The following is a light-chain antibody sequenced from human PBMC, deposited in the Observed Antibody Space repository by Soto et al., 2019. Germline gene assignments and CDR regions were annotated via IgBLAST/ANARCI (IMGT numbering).Light chain of an antibody. CDR2: GAS. V-gene: IGKV3-15*01. CDR1: QSVSSN. J-gene: IGKJ5*01. Sequence: EIVMTQSPATLSVSPGERATLSCRASQSVSSNLAWYQQKPGQAPRLLIYGASTRATGIPARFSGSGSGTEFTLTISSLQSEDFAVYYCQHYNNWPPRITFGQGTRLEMK. CDR3: QHYNNWPPRIT.